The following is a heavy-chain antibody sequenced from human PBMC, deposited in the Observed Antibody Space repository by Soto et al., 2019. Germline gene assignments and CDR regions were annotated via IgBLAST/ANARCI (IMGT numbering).Heavy chain of an antibody. CDR2: IIPIFGTA. J-gene: IGHJ6*02. Sequence: ASVKVSCKASGGTFSSYAISWVRQAPGQGLEWMGGIIPIFGTANYAQKFQGRVTITADESTSTAYMELSSLRSEDTAVYYCARDRGDPSVIVVVVDTTRDYGMGVWGQGTMVTVSS. V-gene: IGHV1-69*01. CDR1: GGTFSSYA. CDR3: ARDRGDPSVIVVVVDTTRDYGMGV. D-gene: IGHD2-15*01.